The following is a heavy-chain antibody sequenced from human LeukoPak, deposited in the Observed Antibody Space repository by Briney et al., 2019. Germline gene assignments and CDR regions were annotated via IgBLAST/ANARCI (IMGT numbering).Heavy chain of an antibody. CDR2: IKQDGSEK. Sequence: GGSLRLSCAASGFTFSGYWMSWVRQAPGKGLEWVANIKQDGSEKYYVDSVKGRFTISRDNAKKSLFLQMNSLRAEDTAVYYCARDKGEYSYGFEFDYWGQGTLVTVSS. V-gene: IGHV3-7*05. J-gene: IGHJ4*02. CDR1: GFTFSGYW. CDR3: ARDKGEYSYGFEFDY. D-gene: IGHD5-18*01.